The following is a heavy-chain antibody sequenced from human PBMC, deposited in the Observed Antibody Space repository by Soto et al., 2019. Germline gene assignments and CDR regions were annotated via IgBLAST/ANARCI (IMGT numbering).Heavy chain of an antibody. CDR2: ISPYTGNT. CDR1: GYIFVNYG. D-gene: IGHD3-16*01. CDR3: VMVDNYVTPTPQYA. J-gene: IGHJ6*02. V-gene: IGHV1-18*01. Sequence: QVQLVQSGDEVKKPGASVKVSCKASGYIFVNYGIAWVRQAPGQGLEWMGWISPYTGNTHSATKVQGRLTMTTDTSTSTAYMDLGSLTSDDTAVYYCVMVDNYVTPTPQYAWGQGTTVTVSS.